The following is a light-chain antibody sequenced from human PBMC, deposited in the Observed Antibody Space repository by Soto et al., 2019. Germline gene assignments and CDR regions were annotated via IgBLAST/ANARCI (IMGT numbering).Light chain of an antibody. Sequence: QSALTQPASVSGSPGQSITISCTGTSGDIGSYNRVSWYQQHPGKAPKLIIYEVTNRPSGVSSRFSGSKSGNTASLTISGLQAEDEADYYCSSYSSGSTLVVFGGGTKLTVL. V-gene: IGLV2-14*01. CDR1: SGDIGSYNR. J-gene: IGLJ2*01. CDR3: SSYSSGSTLVV. CDR2: EVT.